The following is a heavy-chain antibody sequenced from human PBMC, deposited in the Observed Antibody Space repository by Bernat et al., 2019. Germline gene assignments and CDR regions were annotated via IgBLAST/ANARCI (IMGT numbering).Heavy chain of an antibody. D-gene: IGHD1-1*01. CDR3: AADVPRPLAQMGF. CDR2: FRRTTDGGTM. Sequence: EVQLVESGGGLVKPGGSLRLSCAASGFTFSNAWMSWVRQAPGKGLEWVGRFRRTTDGGTMEYAAPVKGRFTISRDDSKSTLFLQMNSLQIDDTAVYYCAADVPRPLAQMGFWGQGTLVTVSS. CDR1: GFTFSNAW. V-gene: IGHV3-15*01. J-gene: IGHJ4*02.